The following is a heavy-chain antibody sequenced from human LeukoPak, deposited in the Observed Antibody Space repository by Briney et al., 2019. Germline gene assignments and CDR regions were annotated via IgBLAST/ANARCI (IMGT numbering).Heavy chain of an antibody. CDR1: GFTFSSYG. CDR2: ISYDGSNK. Sequence: GGSLRLSCAASGFTFSSYGMHWVRQAPGKGLEWVAVISYDGSNKYYADSVKGRFTISRDNSKSTLYLQMNSLRAEDTAVYYCAILAAAGSPADYWGQGTLVTVSS. CDR3: AILAAAGSPADY. D-gene: IGHD6-13*01. J-gene: IGHJ4*02. V-gene: IGHV3-30*03.